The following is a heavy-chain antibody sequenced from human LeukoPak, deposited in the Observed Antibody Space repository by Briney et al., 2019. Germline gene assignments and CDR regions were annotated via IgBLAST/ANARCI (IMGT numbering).Heavy chain of an antibody. CDR3: AELGITMIGGV. D-gene: IGHD3-10*02. Sequence: PGGSLRLSCSASGFTFSSYWMGWVRQAPGKGLEWVSYISSSGSTIYYADSVKGRFTISRGNAKNSLYLQMNSLRAEDTAVYYCAELGITMIGGVWGKGTTVTISS. J-gene: IGHJ6*04. CDR1: GFTFSSYW. V-gene: IGHV3-48*03. CDR2: ISSSGSTI.